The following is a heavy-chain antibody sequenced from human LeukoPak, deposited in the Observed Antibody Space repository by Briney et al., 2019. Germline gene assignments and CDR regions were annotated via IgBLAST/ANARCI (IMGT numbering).Heavy chain of an antibody. Sequence: PSQTLSLTCTVSGGSISSGGYYWSWVRQHPGRDLEWIGYIYYSGSTYYNPSLKRRVTISVDTSKNQFSLKLSSVTAADTAVYYCARGIAAAAEHWFDPWGQGTLVTVSS. CDR2: IYYSGST. D-gene: IGHD6-13*01. CDR3: ARGIAAAAEHWFDP. V-gene: IGHV4-31*03. CDR1: GGSISSGGYY. J-gene: IGHJ5*02.